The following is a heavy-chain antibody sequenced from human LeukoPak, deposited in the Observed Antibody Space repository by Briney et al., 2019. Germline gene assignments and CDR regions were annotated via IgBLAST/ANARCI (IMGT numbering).Heavy chain of an antibody. Sequence: GGSLRLSCAASGFTFSGYAMNWVGQAPGKGLEWVAFIRYDGSNAYYADSVKGRFTISRDNSKNTLYLQINSLRVEDTAVYYCAKGGTNDMATSFWGLGTLVTVSS. CDR2: IRYDGSNA. D-gene: IGHD5-24*01. CDR1: GFTFSGYA. V-gene: IGHV3-30*02. CDR3: AKGGTNDMATSF. J-gene: IGHJ4*02.